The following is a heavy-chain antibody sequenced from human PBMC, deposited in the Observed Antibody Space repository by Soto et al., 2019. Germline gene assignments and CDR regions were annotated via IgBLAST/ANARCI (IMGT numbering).Heavy chain of an antibody. Sequence: SETLSLTCTVSGGSISSGDYYWSWIRQPPGKGLEWIGYIYYSGSTNYNPPLKSRVTISVDTSKNQFSLKLNSMTAADTAVYYCARHNYGSGSTYFDYWGQGTLVTVSS. CDR1: GGSISSGDYY. CDR3: ARHNYGSGSTYFDY. D-gene: IGHD3-10*01. CDR2: IYYSGST. J-gene: IGHJ4*02. V-gene: IGHV4-30-4*01.